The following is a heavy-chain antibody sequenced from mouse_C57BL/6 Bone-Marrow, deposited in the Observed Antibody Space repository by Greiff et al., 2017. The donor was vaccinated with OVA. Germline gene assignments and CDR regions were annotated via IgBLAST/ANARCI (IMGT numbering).Heavy chain of an antibody. CDR2: ISGGGGNT. V-gene: IGHV5-9*01. CDR1: GFTFSSYT. J-gene: IGHJ3*01. Sequence: EVKLMESGGGLVKPGGSLKLSCAASGFTFSSYTMSWVRQTPEKRLEWVATISGGGGNTYYPDSVKGRVTISRDNAKNTLCLQMSSLRSEDTALYYCARHWDGFAYWGQGTLVTVSA. D-gene: IGHD4-1*01. CDR3: ARHWDGFAY.